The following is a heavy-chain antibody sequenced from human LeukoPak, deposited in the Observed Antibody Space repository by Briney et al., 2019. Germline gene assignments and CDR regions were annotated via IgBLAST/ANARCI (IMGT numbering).Heavy chain of an antibody. V-gene: IGHV4-4*07. CDR3: ARVSGDYYGPRSLSYYFDY. CDR1: GGSISSYY. CDR2: IYTSGST. D-gene: IGHD3-10*01. Sequence: SETLSLTCTVSGGSISSYYWSWIRQPPGKGLEWIGRIYTSGSTNYNPSLKSRVTMSVDTSKNQFSLKLSSVTAADTAVYYCARVSGDYYGPRSLSYYFDYWGQGTLVTVSS. J-gene: IGHJ4*02.